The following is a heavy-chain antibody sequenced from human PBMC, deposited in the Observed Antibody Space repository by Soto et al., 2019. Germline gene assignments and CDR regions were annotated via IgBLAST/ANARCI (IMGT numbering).Heavy chain of an antibody. J-gene: IGHJ4*02. Sequence: EVQLVESGGGLVQPGGSLRLSCAASGFTFSSYAMHWVRQAPGKGLEYVSAISSNGGSTYYANSVKGRFTISRDNSKNTLYLQMGSLRAEDMAVYSCARRDGYNFDYWGQGTLVTVSS. CDR3: ARRDGYNFDY. D-gene: IGHD5-12*01. CDR1: GFTFSSYA. CDR2: ISSNGGST. V-gene: IGHV3-64*01.